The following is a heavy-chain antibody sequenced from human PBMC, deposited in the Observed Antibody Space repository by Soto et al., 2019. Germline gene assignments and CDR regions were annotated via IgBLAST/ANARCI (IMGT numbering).Heavy chain of an antibody. Sequence: SETLSLTCTVSGGSISSYYWSWIRQPPGKGLEWIGYIYYSGSTNYNPSLKSRLTISVDASKNQFSLKLNSVTAADTAVYYCARRAGYYDFWSGSPDDYWGQKTLVTVSS. D-gene: IGHD3-3*01. CDR2: IYYSGST. J-gene: IGHJ4*02. V-gene: IGHV4-59*12. CDR3: ARRAGYYDFWSGSPDDY. CDR1: GGSISSYY.